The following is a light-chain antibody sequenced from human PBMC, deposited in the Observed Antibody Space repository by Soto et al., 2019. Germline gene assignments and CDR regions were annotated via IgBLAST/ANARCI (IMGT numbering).Light chain of an antibody. Sequence: QAVLTQPPSVSAAPGQKVTISCSGSSSNIGNNYVSWYQQLPGTAPKLLIYDNNKGPSGIADRFSGSKSGTSATLDITGLQTGDEAEYYCGTWDSSLSGAVFGGGTKLTVL. CDR2: DNN. J-gene: IGLJ2*01. V-gene: IGLV1-51*01. CDR1: SSNIGNNY. CDR3: GTWDSSLSGAV.